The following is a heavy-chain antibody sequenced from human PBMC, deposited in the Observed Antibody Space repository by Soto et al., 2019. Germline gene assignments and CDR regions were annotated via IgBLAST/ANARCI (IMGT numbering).Heavy chain of an antibody. D-gene: IGHD2-2*01. Sequence: PGGSLRLSCAASGFTFSSYWMSCVRQAAGKWLEWVANIKQDGSEKYYVDSVKGRFTISIVNAKNSLYLQMNSLRAEDTAVYYCARGQIPAKDNWFEPWGQGT. CDR1: GFTFSSYW. CDR2: IKQDGSEK. J-gene: IGHJ5*02. CDR3: ARGQIPAKDNWFEP. V-gene: IGHV3-7*03.